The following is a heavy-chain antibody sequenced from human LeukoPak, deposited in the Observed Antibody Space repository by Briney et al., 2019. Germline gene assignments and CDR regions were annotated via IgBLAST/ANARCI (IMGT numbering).Heavy chain of an antibody. CDR3: ASATGSYSYFDY. CDR1: GYRFTTHW. V-gene: IGHV5-51*01. J-gene: IGHJ4*02. CDR2: IYPDDSDT. D-gene: IGHD1-26*01. Sequence: GESLKISWKASGYRFTTHWIGWVRQMPGKGLERMGIIYPDDSDTKYSPSFQGQVTISADKSISTAFLQWSSLKASDTAMYYCASATGSYSYFDYWGQGTLVTVSS.